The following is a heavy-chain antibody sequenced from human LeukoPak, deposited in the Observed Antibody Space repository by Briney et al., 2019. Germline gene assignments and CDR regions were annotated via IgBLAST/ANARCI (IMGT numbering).Heavy chain of an antibody. J-gene: IGHJ4*02. CDR2: IYNTRTT. V-gene: IGHV4-59*02. Sequence: SETLSLTCTVSGASVTSYYWSWIRQAPGKGLEWIGYIYNTRTTKYNPSLRRGVTISIDTSMNQFSLKLSSVTAADTAVYYCARDGGRRSGFEAGSFDSWGQGTLVTVSS. D-gene: IGHD3-3*01. CDR1: GASVTSYY. CDR3: ARDGGRRSGFEAGSFDS.